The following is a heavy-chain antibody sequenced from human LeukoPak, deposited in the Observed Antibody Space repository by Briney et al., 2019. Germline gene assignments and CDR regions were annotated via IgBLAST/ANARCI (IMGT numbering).Heavy chain of an antibody. J-gene: IGHJ3*02. Sequence: SETLSITCTVSGGSISSYYWSWIRQPPGKGLEWIGYIYYSGSTNYNPSLKSRVTISVDTSKNQFSLKLSSVTAADTAVYYCARGGYSYGNDAFDIWGQGTMVTVSS. D-gene: IGHD5-18*01. CDR2: IYYSGST. CDR3: ARGGYSYGNDAFDI. CDR1: GGSISSYY. V-gene: IGHV4-59*01.